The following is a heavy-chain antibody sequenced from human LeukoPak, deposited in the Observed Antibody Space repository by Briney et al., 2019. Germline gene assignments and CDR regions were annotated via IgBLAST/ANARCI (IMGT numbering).Heavy chain of an antibody. D-gene: IGHD3-10*01. CDR1: GFSFSNHG. Sequence: GGSLRLSCAASGFSFSNHGMHWVRQAPGKRLEWVAVIWDDGNNKRYANSVNGRFTISGDNSENTLYLQMNGLTAEDTAMYYCARDSYQDYYGRFDPWGQGTLVIVSS. J-gene: IGHJ5*02. V-gene: IGHV3-33*01. CDR2: IWDDGNNK. CDR3: ARDSYQDYYGRFDP.